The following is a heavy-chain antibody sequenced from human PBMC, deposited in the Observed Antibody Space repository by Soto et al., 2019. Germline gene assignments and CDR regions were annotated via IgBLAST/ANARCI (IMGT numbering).Heavy chain of an antibody. J-gene: IGHJ4*02. V-gene: IGHV1-18*01. D-gene: IGHD2-15*01. Sequence: ASVKVSCKASGYTFTSYGISWVRQAPGQGLEWMGWISAYNGNTNYAQKLQGRVTMTTDTSTSTAYMELRSLRSDDTAVYYCARVQPPYCSGGSCYSSDYWGQGTLVTVSS. CDR1: GYTFTSYG. CDR3: ARVQPPYCSGGSCYSSDY. CDR2: ISAYNGNT.